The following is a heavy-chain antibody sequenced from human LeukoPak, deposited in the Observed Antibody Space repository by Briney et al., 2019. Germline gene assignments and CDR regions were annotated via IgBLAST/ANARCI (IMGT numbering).Heavy chain of an antibody. V-gene: IGHV5-51*01. J-gene: IGHJ4*02. Sequence: KSGESLKISCKGSGYSFTGYWVAWVRPMPGKGLEWMGVIYPGDSDTRYSPSFQGQVTISVDRSITTAYLQWSSLKASDTAMYYCARQDSGSSSSDYWGPGTLVTVSS. D-gene: IGHD1-26*01. CDR2: IYPGDSDT. CDR1: GYSFTGYW. CDR3: ARQDSGSSSSDY.